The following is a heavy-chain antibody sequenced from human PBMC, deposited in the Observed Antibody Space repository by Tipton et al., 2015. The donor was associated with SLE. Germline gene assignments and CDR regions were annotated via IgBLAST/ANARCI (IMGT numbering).Heavy chain of an antibody. D-gene: IGHD6-13*01. Sequence: QLVQSGAEVKKPGASVKVSCKASGYTFTSYAMHWVRQAPGQRLEWMGWINAGNDNTKYSQKFQGRVTITRDTSATTAYMELSSLRSEDTAVYYCAGGGQQLVRIYGMDVWGQGTTVTVSS. CDR2: INAGNDNT. J-gene: IGHJ6*02. V-gene: IGHV1-3*01. CDR1: GYTFTSYA. CDR3: AGGGQQLVRIYGMDV.